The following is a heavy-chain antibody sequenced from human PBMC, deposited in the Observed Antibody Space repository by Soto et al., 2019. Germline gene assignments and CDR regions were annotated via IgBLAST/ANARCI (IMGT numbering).Heavy chain of an antibody. CDR1: GFTFDDYA. V-gene: IGHV3-9*01. CDR2: ISWNSGSI. CDR3: AKVDRNHMDV. D-gene: IGHD2-2*03. J-gene: IGHJ6*03. Sequence: EVQLVESGGGLVQPGRSLRLSCAASGFTFDDYAMHWVRQAPGKGLEWVSGISWNSGSIGYADSVKGRFTISRDNAKNSLYLQMNSLRAEDTALYYCAKVDRNHMDVWGKGTTVTVSS.